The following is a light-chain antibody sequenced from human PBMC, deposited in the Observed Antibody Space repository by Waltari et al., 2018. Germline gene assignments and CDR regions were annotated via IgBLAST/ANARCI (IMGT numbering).Light chain of an antibody. Sequence: QSALTQPASVSGSPGQSITISCTGTSSDVGGYNYVSWYQQHPGKAPKLMIYDVSNRPSGVSNPFSGSKSGNTASLTISGLQAEDEADYYCSSYTSSSTRLFGGGTKLTVL. J-gene: IGLJ3*02. CDR3: SSYTSSSTRL. V-gene: IGLV2-14*03. CDR2: DVS. CDR1: SSDVGGYNY.